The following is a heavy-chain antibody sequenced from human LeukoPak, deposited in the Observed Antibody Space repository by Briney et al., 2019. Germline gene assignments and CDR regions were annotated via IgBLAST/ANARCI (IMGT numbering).Heavy chain of an antibody. CDR3: ARGGYCSSTSCPRAFDI. V-gene: IGHV1-69*13. D-gene: IGHD2-2*01. J-gene: IGHJ3*02. CDR2: IIPIFGTA. Sequence: SVKVSCKASGGTFSSYAISWVRQAPGQGLEWMGGIIPIFGTANYAQKFQGRVTITADESTSTAYMKLSSLRSEDTAVYYCARGGYCSSTSCPRAFDIWGQGTMVTVSS. CDR1: GGTFSSYA.